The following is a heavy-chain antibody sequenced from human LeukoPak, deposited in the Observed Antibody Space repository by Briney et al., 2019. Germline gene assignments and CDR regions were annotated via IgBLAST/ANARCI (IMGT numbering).Heavy chain of an antibody. Sequence: QTGGSLRLSCAAAGFTFSSYWMSWVRQAPGKGLERVADFKQDVSEKYYVDSVKGRFTISRDNAKNSLYLQMNSLRAEDTAVYYCARVKIKGGITIFKEYHYMDVWGKGTTVTVSS. CDR1: GFTFSSYW. D-gene: IGHD3-3*01. CDR3: ARVKIKGGITIFKEYHYMDV. CDR2: FKQDVSEK. V-gene: IGHV3-7*03. J-gene: IGHJ6*03.